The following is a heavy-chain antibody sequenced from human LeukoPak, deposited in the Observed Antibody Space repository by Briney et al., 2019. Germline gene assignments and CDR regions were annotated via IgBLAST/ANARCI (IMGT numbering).Heavy chain of an antibody. CDR2: LSGSGITT. Sequence: PGGSLRLSCLASGFTFNSYTMNWVRQAPGKGLEWVSTLSGSGITTYYADSVKGRFTISRDNSKNTLYLQMNTLRAEDSALYYCAKGIYSSGWSYFDYWGHGTLVTVSS. J-gene: IGHJ4*01. CDR1: GFTFNSYT. V-gene: IGHV3-23*01. CDR3: AKGIYSSGWSYFDY. D-gene: IGHD6-19*01.